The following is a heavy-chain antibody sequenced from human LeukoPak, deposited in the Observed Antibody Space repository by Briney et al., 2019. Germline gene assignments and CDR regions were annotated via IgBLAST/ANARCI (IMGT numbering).Heavy chain of an antibody. V-gene: IGHV3-48*02. CDR3: ARDRYSGSYLASDAFDI. CDR1: GFTFSSYS. J-gene: IGHJ3*02. CDR2: ISSSSSTK. Sequence: PGGSLRLSCAASGFTFSSYSMNWVRQPPGKGLEWVSYISSSSSTKYYADSVKGRYTIPRDNDKHSLYLQMNSLRDEDTAVYYCARDRYSGSYLASDAFDIWGQGTMVTVSS. D-gene: IGHD1-26*01.